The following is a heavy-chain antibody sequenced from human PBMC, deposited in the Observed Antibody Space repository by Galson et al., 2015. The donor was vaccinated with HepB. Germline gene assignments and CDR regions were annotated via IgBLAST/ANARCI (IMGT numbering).Heavy chain of an antibody. CDR3: ASHGELLWSYFDY. D-gene: IGHD3-10*01. V-gene: IGHV3-30-3*01. CDR2: ISYDGSNK. J-gene: IGHJ4*02. Sequence: SLRLSCAASGFTFSSYAMHWVRQAPGKGLEWVAVISYDGSNKYYADSVKGRFTISRDNSKNTLYLQMNSLRAEDTAVYYCASHGELLWSYFDYWGQGTLVTVSS. CDR1: GFTFSSYA.